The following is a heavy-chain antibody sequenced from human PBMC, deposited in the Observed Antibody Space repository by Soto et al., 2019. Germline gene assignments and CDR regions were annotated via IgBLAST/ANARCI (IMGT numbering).Heavy chain of an antibody. J-gene: IGHJ6*02. CDR3: ARGRRSSPTFCGMDC. CDR2: ISYNGSNK. V-gene: IGHV3-30-3*01. Sequence: PGGSLRLPCAPSGFTFSSYAMHWVRQAPGKGLEWVAVISYNGSNKYYADSVKGRFTISRDNSKNTLYLQMNSLRAEDTAVYYCARGRRSSPTFCGMDCCGHLPTFAVSS. D-gene: IGHD6-19*01. CDR1: GFTFSSYA.